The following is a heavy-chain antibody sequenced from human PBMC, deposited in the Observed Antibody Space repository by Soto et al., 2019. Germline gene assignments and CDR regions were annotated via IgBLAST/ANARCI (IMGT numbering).Heavy chain of an antibody. V-gene: IGHV1-18*04. D-gene: IGHD1-26*01. CDR2: ISTNNGST. CDR1: GYTFTGYG. CDR3: ARDQGRGSYRTSFDY. Sequence: ASVKVSCKASGYTFTGYGISWVRQAPGQGLEWMGWISTNNGSTNYAQKLQGRVTMTTDTSTSTAYMELRSLRSDDTAVYYCARDQGRGSYRTSFDYWGQGTLVTVSS. J-gene: IGHJ4*02.